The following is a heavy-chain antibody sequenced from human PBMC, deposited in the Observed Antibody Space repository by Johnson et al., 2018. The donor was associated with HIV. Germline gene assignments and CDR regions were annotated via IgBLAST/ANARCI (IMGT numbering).Heavy chain of an antibody. CDR3: ARGRRIQLWLLADAFDI. V-gene: IGHV3-30*04. CDR2: ISYDGTSK. D-gene: IGHD5-18*01. J-gene: IGHJ3*02. CDR1: GFAFSSYA. Sequence: QVQLVESGGGVVQPGRSLRLSCAASGFAFSSYAMHWVRQAPGKGLEWVAVISYDGTSKYQADSVKGRFTISRDNSKNTLFMQMNSLGGEDTAVYYCARGRRIQLWLLADAFDIWGQGTMVTVSS.